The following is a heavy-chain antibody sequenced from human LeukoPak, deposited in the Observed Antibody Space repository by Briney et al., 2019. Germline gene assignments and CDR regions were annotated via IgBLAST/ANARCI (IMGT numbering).Heavy chain of an antibody. D-gene: IGHD6-13*01. CDR3: ARFPYSSSWYYFDY. Sequence: KPSETLSLTCTVSGGSISSYYWSWIRQPPGKGLEWIGYIYYSGSTNYNPSLKSRVTISVDTSKNQFSLKLSSVTAADTAVYYCARFPYSSSWYYFDYWGQGTLVTVSS. CDR2: IYYSGST. V-gene: IGHV4-59*08. CDR1: GGSISSYY. J-gene: IGHJ4*02.